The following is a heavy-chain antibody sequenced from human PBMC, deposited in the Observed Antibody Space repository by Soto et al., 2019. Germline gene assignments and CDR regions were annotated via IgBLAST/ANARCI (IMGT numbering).Heavy chain of an antibody. CDR1: GYTFTGYY. V-gene: IGHV1-2*02. Sequence: ASVKVSCKASGYTFTGYYMHWVRQAPGQGLEWMGWINPNSGGTNYAQKFQGRATMTRDTSISTAYMELSRLTSDDTAVYYCARGYYDSSGYPPTWWGQGTLVTVSS. J-gene: IGHJ4*02. D-gene: IGHD3-22*01. CDR2: INPNSGGT. CDR3: ARGYYDSSGYPPTW.